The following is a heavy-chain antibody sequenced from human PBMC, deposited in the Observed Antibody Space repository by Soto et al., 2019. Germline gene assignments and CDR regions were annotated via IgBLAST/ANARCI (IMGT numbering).Heavy chain of an antibody. Sequence: QVQLVESGGGVVQPGRSLRLSCAASGFTFSSYAMHWVRQAPGKGLEWVAVISYDGSNKYYADSVKGRFTISRDNSKNTLYLQMNSLRAEDTAVYYCARGESYYYDSSGYYYAGPNDYWGQGTLVTVSS. D-gene: IGHD3-22*01. CDR1: GFTFSSYA. CDR2: ISYDGSNK. CDR3: ARGESYYYDSSGYYYAGPNDY. V-gene: IGHV3-30-3*01. J-gene: IGHJ4*02.